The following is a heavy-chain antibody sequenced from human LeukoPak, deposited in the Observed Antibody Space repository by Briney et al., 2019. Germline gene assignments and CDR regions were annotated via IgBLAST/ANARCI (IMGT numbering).Heavy chain of an antibody. D-gene: IGHD2-15*01. CDR2: ISYDGSNK. Sequence: PGGSLRLSCAASGFTFSSYAMHWVRQAPGKGLEWVAVISYDGSNKYYAESVKGRFTISRDNSKNTLYLQMNSLRAEDTAVYYCAGGGGGGIIRFDYWGQGTLVTVSS. CDR1: GFTFSSYA. J-gene: IGHJ4*02. CDR3: AGGGGGGIIRFDY. V-gene: IGHV3-30*14.